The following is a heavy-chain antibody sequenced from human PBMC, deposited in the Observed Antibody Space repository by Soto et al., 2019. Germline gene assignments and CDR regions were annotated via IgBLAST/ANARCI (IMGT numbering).Heavy chain of an antibody. J-gene: IGHJ4*02. CDR3: APVGIGTTTVDY. CDR2: ICYSGST. D-gene: IGHD5-12*01. CDR1: GGSISSSTYY. Sequence: QLQLQESGPGLVKPSETLSLTCLVSGGSISSSTYYWGWIRQPPGKGLEWIGSICYSGSTYYNPSPKSRITISMDRSKNQFYLKLTSVTAADTAIYYCAPVGIGTTTVDYWGQGTLVTVSS. V-gene: IGHV4-39*01.